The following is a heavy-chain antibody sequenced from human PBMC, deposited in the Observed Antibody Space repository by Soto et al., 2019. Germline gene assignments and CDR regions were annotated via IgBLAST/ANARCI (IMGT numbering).Heavy chain of an antibody. D-gene: IGHD6-13*01. CDR2: SSYSGNA. CDR3: SRDAISNWHYFDY. J-gene: IGHJ4*02. V-gene: IGHV4-31*03. Sequence: QVQLQESGPRLVKPSQTLSLTCIVSGGSISSCDYYWSWIRQQPGQGLEWIGYSSYSGNAYYNSSVKSRVSISVDTSKNQFSLKLRSGTAAVTAIYLFSRDAISNWHYFDYWGQGPLVTVSS. CDR1: GGSISSCDYY.